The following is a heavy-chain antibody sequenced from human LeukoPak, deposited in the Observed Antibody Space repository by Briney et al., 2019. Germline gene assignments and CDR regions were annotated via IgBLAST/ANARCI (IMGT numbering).Heavy chain of an antibody. D-gene: IGHD3-16*01. CDR2: LSGTGGNT. V-gene: IGHV3-23*01. J-gene: IGHJ4*02. CDR3: AKGFYSDVSY. Sequence: GGSLRLSCAASAFTFSSYAMAWVRQAPGKGLEWVSTLSGTGGNTYYADSVKGRFTISRDNAKNSLFLQMNSLRAEDTAVYYCAKGFYSDVSYWGQGTLVTVSS. CDR1: AFTFSSYA.